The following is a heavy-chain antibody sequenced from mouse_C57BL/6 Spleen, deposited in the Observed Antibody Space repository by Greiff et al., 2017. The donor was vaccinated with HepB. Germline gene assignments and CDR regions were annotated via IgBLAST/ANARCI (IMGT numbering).Heavy chain of an antibody. CDR1: GYTFTSYW. V-gene: IGHV1-69*01. D-gene: IGHD2-2*01. CDR3: ARGAMVTPFAY. J-gene: IGHJ3*01. CDR2: IDPSDSYT. Sequence: QVQLQQSGAELVMPGASVKLSCKASGYTFTSYWMHWVKQRPGQGLEWIGEIDPSDSYTNYNQKFKGKSTLTVDKSSSTAYMQLSSLTSEDSAVYYCARGAMVTPFAYWGQGTLVTVSA.